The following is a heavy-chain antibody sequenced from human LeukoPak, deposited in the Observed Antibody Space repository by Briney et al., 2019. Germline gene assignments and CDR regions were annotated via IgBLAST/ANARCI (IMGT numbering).Heavy chain of an antibody. Sequence: PSETLSLTCTVSGGSISSYYWSWIRQPPGKGLEWIVYIYYSGSTNYNPSLKSRVTISVDTSKNQFSLKLSSVTAADTAVYYCARDAASVKGYCSGGSCYPGDRYYYGMDVWGQGTTVTVSS. D-gene: IGHD2-15*01. V-gene: IGHV4-59*01. CDR3: ARDAASVKGYCSGGSCYPGDRYYYGMDV. CDR2: IYYSGST. J-gene: IGHJ6*02. CDR1: GGSISSYY.